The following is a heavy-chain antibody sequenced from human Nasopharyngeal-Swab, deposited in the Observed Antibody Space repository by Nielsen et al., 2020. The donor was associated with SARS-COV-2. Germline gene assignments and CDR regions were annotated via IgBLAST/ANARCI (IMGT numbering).Heavy chain of an antibody. J-gene: IGHJ6*02. CDR3: ARDISERKYYYYGMDV. CDR2: MNPNSGNT. D-gene: IGHD1-14*01. V-gene: IGHV1-8*01. Sequence: ASVKVSCKASGYTFTSYDINWVRQATGQGLEWMGWMNPNSGNTGYAQKFQGRVTMTRNTSISTAYMELSSLRSEDTAVYYCARDISERKYYYYGMDVWGQGTTVTVSS. CDR1: GYTFTSYD.